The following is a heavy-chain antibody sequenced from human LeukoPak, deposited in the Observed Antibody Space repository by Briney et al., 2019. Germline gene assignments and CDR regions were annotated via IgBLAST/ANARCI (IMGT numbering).Heavy chain of an antibody. D-gene: IGHD7-27*01. CDR1: GYSISSGYY. Sequence: PSETLSLTCTVSGYSISSGYYWGWIRQPPGKGLEWIGSIYHSGSTYYNPSLKSRVTISVDTSKNQFSLKLSSVTAADTAVYYCARGLWGALDYWGQGTLVTVSS. CDR2: IYHSGST. V-gene: IGHV4-38-2*02. J-gene: IGHJ4*02. CDR3: ARGLWGALDY.